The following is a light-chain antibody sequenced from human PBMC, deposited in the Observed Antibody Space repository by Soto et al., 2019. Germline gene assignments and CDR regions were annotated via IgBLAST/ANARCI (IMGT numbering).Light chain of an antibody. CDR3: QQYDSASPT. Sequence: DIQMTQSPSTLSASVGDGVTITCRASQNISVWLVWYQQRPGKAPKFLIYDASSLETGVPSRFSGSGSGTEFTLTIRSLQPDDFATYYCQQYDSASPTFGQGTKVDIK. CDR2: DAS. J-gene: IGKJ2*01. CDR1: QNISVW. V-gene: IGKV1-5*01.